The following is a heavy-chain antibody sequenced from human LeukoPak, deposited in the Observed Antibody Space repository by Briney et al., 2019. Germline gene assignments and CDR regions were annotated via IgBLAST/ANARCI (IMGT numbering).Heavy chain of an antibody. CDR2: ISWNSGSI. V-gene: IGHV3-9*03. D-gene: IGHD1-14*01. CDR3: AKDRGASPRDDAFDI. CDR1: GFTFDDYA. Sequence: HPGRSLRLSCAASGFTFDDYAMHWVRHAPGKGLEWVSGISWNSGSIGYADSVKGRFTISRDNAKNSLYLQMNSLRAEDMALYYCAKDRGASPRDDAFDIWGQGTMVTVSS. J-gene: IGHJ3*02.